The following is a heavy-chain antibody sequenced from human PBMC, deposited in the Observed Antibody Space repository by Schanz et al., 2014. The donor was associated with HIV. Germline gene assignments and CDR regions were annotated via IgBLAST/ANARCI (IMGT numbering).Heavy chain of an antibody. CDR1: GFTFSNYA. CDR3: AKEGKPVVVDGPRH. J-gene: IGHJ4*02. V-gene: IGHV3-33*03. CDR2: IWNDGTSK. Sequence: QVHLVESGGGVVQPGTSLRLSCAASGFTFSNYAIHWVRQAPGKGLEGVTLIWNDGTSKYYADSVKGRFTISRDASKNALYLQMNSLRAEDTAVYYCAKEGKPVVVDGPRHWGQGVLVTVSS. D-gene: IGHD2-15*01.